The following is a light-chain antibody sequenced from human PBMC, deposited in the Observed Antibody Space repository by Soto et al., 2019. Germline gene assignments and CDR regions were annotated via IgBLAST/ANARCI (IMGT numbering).Light chain of an antibody. CDR1: QSVSSN. V-gene: IGKV3-15*01. CDR3: QQYGNWYT. Sequence: EIVLTQSPATLSVSPGERATLSCRASQSVSSNLAWYQQKPGQAPRLLIFGASTRATGIPARFSGSGSGTEFTLTISRLPSEDFAVYYLQQYGNWYTFGQGTKLEIK. J-gene: IGKJ2*01. CDR2: GAS.